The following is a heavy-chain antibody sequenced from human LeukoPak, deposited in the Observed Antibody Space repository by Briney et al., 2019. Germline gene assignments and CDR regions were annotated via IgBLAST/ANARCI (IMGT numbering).Heavy chain of an antibody. CDR3: ARLGIAGTDY. CDR2: IIPIFGTA. D-gene: IGHD6-13*01. V-gene: IGHV1-69*06. J-gene: IGHJ4*02. CDR1: GGTFSSYT. Sequence: SVKVSCKASGGTFSSYTISWVRQAPGQGLEWMGGIIPIFGTANCAQKFQGRVTITADKSTSTAYMELSSLRSEDTAMYYCARLGIAGTDYWGQGTLVTVSS.